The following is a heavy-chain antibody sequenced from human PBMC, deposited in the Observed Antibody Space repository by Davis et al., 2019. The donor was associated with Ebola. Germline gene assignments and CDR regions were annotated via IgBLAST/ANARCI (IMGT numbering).Heavy chain of an antibody. CDR2: IYYSGNT. V-gene: IGHV4-59*01. D-gene: IGHD1-20*01. Sequence: PSETLSLTCTVSGGSITGYYWSWIRQSPGKGLEWIGYIYYSGNTNYNPFLKSRVTISVDTSKNQLSLKLSSVTAADTAIYYCGREITGRTERGMDLWGQGTLVTVSS. CDR3: GREITGRTERGMDL. J-gene: IGHJ5*02. CDR1: GGSITGYY.